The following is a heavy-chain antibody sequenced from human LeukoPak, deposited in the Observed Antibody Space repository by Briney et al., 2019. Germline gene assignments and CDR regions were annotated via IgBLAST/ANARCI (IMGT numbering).Heavy chain of an antibody. CDR1: GFTFRSYG. CDR3: AKDDSGYDSGITDY. D-gene: IGHD5-12*01. Sequence: GGSLRLSCAASGFTFRSYGMHWVRQAPGKGLEWVAVIWYDGSNKYYADSVKGRFTISRDNSKNTLYLQMNSLRAEDTAVYYCAKDDSGYDSGITDYWGQGTLVTVSS. V-gene: IGHV3-33*06. CDR2: IWYDGSNK. J-gene: IGHJ4*02.